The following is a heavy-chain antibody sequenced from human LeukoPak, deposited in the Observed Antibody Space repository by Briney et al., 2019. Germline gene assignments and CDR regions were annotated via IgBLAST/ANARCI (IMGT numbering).Heavy chain of an antibody. CDR1: GYTFTGYY. Sequence: PGASVKVSCKASGYTFTGYYMHWVRQAPGQGPEWMGWINPNSGGTNYAQKFQGRVTMTRDTSISTAYRELSRLRSDDTAVYYCARETEYCSSTSCSEAQAGGWFDPWGQGTLVTVSS. D-gene: IGHD2-2*01. V-gene: IGHV1-2*02. CDR3: ARETEYCSSTSCSEAQAGGWFDP. J-gene: IGHJ5*02. CDR2: INPNSGGT.